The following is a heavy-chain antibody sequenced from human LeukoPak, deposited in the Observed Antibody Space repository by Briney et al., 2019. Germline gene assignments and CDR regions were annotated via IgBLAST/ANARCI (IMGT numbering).Heavy chain of an antibody. CDR1: GFTFSNSW. Sequence: GGSLRLSCAASGFTFSNSWMHWVRQGPGKGPVWVSRIKSDGSYITYADSVKGRFIISRDNAENTLYLQMTSLRVDDTAVYYCATGDSGWYNYWGQGTLVTVSA. V-gene: IGHV3-74*03. J-gene: IGHJ4*02. D-gene: IGHD6-19*01. CDR2: IKSDGSYI. CDR3: ATGDSGWYNY.